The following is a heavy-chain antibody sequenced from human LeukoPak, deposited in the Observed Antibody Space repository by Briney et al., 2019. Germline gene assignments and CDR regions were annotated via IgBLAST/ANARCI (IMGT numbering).Heavy chain of an antibody. Sequence: GGSLRLSCEVSGISVRGSYMSWVRQAPGKGLEWVSVIYSGDRTYYAESVKGRFTISRDTSKNTLYLQMNNLRADDTARYYCTRDLTGTTWSENDYWGQGALVTISS. D-gene: IGHD6-13*01. CDR3: TRDLTGTTWSENDY. CDR2: IYSGDRT. V-gene: IGHV3-53*01. J-gene: IGHJ4*02. CDR1: GISVRGSY.